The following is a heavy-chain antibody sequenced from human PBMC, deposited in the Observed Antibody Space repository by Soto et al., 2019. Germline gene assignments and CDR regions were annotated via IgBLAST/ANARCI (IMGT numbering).Heavy chain of an antibody. D-gene: IGHD2-15*01. CDR1: GYSFTSYW. Sequence: PGESLKISCKGSGYSFTSYWISWVRQMPGKGLEWMGRIDPSDSYTNYSPSFQGHVTISADKSISTAYLQWSSLKASDTAMYYCARFPTRWSVDRNYYGMDVWGQGTTVTVSS. J-gene: IGHJ6*02. V-gene: IGHV5-10-1*01. CDR3: ARFPTRWSVDRNYYGMDV. CDR2: IDPSDSYT.